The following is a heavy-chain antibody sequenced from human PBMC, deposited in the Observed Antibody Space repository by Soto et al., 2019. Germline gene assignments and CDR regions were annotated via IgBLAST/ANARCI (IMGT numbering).Heavy chain of an antibody. CDR3: ARIERYKDGMDV. Sequence: QVQLVQSGAKVENPGASVKVSCKASGYTFTDYDIHWVRQAPGQGLEWLGWINPNSGGSMYAENFQGRVTMTRDTSISTAYMELTTLSADDTAVYYCARIERYKDGMDVWGQGNTVTASS. CDR2: INPNSGGS. V-gene: IGHV1-2*02. J-gene: IGHJ6*02. CDR1: GYTFTDYD. D-gene: IGHD1-1*01.